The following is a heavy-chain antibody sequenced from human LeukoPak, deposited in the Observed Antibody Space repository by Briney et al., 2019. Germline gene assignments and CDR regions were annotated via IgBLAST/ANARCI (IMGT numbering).Heavy chain of an antibody. CDR2: ISYDGSNK. CDR1: GFTFSSYA. Sequence: GGSLRLSCAASGFTFSSYAMHWVRQAPGKGLEWVAVISYDGSNKYYADSVKGRFTISRDNSRNMLYLQMTSLRAEDTAVYYCALTDGSGSYWLYWGQGTLVTVSA. D-gene: IGHD3-10*01. J-gene: IGHJ4*02. V-gene: IGHV3-30-3*01. CDR3: ALTDGSGSYWLY.